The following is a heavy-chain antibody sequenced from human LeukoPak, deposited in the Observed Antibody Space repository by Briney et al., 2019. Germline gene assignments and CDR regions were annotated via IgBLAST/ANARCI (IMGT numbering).Heavy chain of an antibody. CDR1: GGSFSGYY. CDR2: INHSGST. D-gene: IGHD6-13*01. Sequence: SETLSLTCAVYGGSFSGYYWSWIRQPPGKGLEWIGEINHSGSTNYNPSLKSRVTISVDTSKNQFSLKLSSVTAADTAVYYCARTVAAAPGDYWGQGTLVTVSS. CDR3: ARTVAAAPGDY. J-gene: IGHJ4*02. V-gene: IGHV4-34*01.